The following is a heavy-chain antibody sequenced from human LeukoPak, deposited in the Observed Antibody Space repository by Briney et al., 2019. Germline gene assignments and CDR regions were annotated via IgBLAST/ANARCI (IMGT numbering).Heavy chain of an antibody. Sequence: ASVKVSCKASGYTFTGYYMHWVRQAPGQGLEWMGWINPNSGGTNYAQKFQGRVTMTRDTSISTAYMELSRLRSDDTAVYYCARVDGTVTEVIDYWGQGTLVTVSS. CDR1: GYTFTGYY. J-gene: IGHJ4*02. D-gene: IGHD4-17*01. CDR3: ARVDGTVTEVIDY. CDR2: INPNSGGT. V-gene: IGHV1-2*02.